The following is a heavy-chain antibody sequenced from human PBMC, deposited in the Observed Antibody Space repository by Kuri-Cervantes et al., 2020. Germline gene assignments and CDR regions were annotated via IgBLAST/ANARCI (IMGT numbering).Heavy chain of an antibody. D-gene: IGHD7-27*01. CDR3: AKVTGSPRSSYLRAFDI. J-gene: IGHJ3*02. CDR2: ISGSGGST. Sequence: GGSLRLSCAASGFAFSSYSMNWVRQAPGKGLEWVSAISGSGGSTYYADSVKGRFTISRDNSKNTLYLQMNSLRAEDTAVYYCAKVTGSPRSSYLRAFDIWGQGTMVTVSS. V-gene: IGHV3-23*01. CDR1: GFAFSSYS.